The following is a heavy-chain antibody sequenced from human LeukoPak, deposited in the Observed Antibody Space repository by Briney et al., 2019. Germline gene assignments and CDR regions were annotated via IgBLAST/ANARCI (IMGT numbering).Heavy chain of an antibody. Sequence: SETLSLTCAVYGGSFSGYYWSWIRQPPGKGLEWIGRIYTSGSTNYNPSLKSRVTMSVDTSKNQFSLKLSSVTAADTAVYYCARDGASSSWYGVWFDPWGQGTLVTVSS. D-gene: IGHD6-13*01. CDR1: GGSFSGYY. CDR2: IYTSGST. V-gene: IGHV4-4*07. CDR3: ARDGASSSWYGVWFDP. J-gene: IGHJ5*02.